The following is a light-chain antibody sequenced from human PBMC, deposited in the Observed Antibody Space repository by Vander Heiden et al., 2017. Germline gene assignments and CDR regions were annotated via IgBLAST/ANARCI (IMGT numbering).Light chain of an antibody. V-gene: IGKV2-30*02. J-gene: IGKJ2*01. CDR2: KVS. Sequence: DVVMSQSHRTLPVALGQPASISCRSSQSLVQSEGNTYLKLFQQRPGQSPWRLISKVSNWDSWVPDRFSGSGSGTDLTLKISRVEAEDVGGYYCMQGTHWPRTFGQGTKLEIK. CDR3: MQGTHWPRT. CDR1: QSLVQSEGNTY.